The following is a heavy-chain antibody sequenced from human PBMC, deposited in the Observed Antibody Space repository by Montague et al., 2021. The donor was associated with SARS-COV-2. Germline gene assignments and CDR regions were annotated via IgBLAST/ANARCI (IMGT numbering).Heavy chain of an antibody. D-gene: IGHD6-13*01. V-gene: IGHV3-53*01. CDR2: IYSGGST. Sequence: LRLSCAASGFTVSSNYMSWVRQAPGKGLEWVSVIYSGGSTYYADSVKGRFTISRDNSKNTLYLQMNSLRAEDTAVYYCARGEQQQLNFYYYYYYGMDVWGQGTTVTVSS. CDR3: ARGEQQQLNFYYYYYYGMDV. CDR1: GFTVSSNY. J-gene: IGHJ6*02.